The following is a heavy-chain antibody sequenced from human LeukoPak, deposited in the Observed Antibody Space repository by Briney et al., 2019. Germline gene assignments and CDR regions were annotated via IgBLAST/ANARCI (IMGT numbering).Heavy chain of an antibody. CDR1: GLPSVNFP. D-gene: IGHD6-19*01. CDR2: LAHDGGDR. CDR3: ARGTPAVAGIDY. J-gene: IGHJ4*02. V-gene: IGHV3-30*04. Sequence: GGPWRLSWEALGLPSVNFPMPWAGKVQARGLGWGEVLAHDGGDRYFADSVKGRFTISRDNSKNTLYLQMSSLRAEDTALYYCARGTPAVAGIDYWGQGTLVTVSS.